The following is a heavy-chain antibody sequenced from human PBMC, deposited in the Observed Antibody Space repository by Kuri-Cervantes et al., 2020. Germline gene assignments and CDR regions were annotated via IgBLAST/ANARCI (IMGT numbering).Heavy chain of an antibody. CDR3: ARDGATVTTTYYYGMDV. Sequence: GESLKISCVASGFTFDDYTMHWVRQAPGKGLEWVSAISGSGGSTYYADSVKGRFTISRDNSKNTMYLQMNSLRAEDTAVYYCARDGATVTTTYYYGMDVWGQGTTVTVSS. D-gene: IGHD4-17*01. J-gene: IGHJ6*02. CDR2: ISGSGGST. CDR1: GFTFDDYT. V-gene: IGHV3-23*01.